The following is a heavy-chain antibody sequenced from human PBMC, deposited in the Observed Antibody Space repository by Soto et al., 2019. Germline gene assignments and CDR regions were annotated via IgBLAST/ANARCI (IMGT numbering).Heavy chain of an antibody. CDR2: IGPAFGTP. D-gene: IGHD3-3*01. V-gene: IGHV1-69*01. CDR3: ARGATIFGVAAYSYYEMEV. CDR1: GGTFSNYA. Sequence: QVQLVQSGAEVKKPGSSVKVSCRASGGTFSNYAISWVRQAPGQGLEWMGGIGPAFGTPNYAQNHQGRVTITADDSTTTVYMVLSSLRPEDTAVYYCARGATIFGVAAYSYYEMEVWGQGTTVTVSS. J-gene: IGHJ6*02.